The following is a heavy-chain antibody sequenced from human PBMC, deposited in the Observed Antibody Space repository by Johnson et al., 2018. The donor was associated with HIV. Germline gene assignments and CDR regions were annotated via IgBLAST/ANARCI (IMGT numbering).Heavy chain of an antibody. J-gene: IGHJ3*02. CDR1: GFTFDDYG. Sequence: QVHLVESGGGVVRPGGSLRLSCAASGFTFDDYGMSWVRQAPGKGLEWVAFMWYDGSQIEYADSVKGRFTISRDSSRDTLYLQMSSLNPEDTAVYYCTRDRIQMLSYVGTFDIWGQGTMVTVSS. D-gene: IGHD5-18*01. CDR2: MWYDGSQI. CDR3: TRDRIQMLSYVGTFDI. V-gene: IGHV3-30*02.